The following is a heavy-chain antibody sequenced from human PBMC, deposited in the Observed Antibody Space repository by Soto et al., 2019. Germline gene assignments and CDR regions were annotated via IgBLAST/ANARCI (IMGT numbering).Heavy chain of an antibody. CDR2: INAGNGNT. D-gene: IGHD3-3*01. J-gene: IGHJ5*02. CDR3: ARELSITIFGVASYNWFDP. V-gene: IGHV1-3*01. Sequence: EASVKVSCKASGYTFTSYAMHWVRQAPGQRLEWMGWINAGNGNTKYSQKFQGRVTITRDTSASTAYMELSSLRSEDTAVYYCARELSITIFGVASYNWFDPWAREPWSPSPQ. CDR1: GYTFTSYA.